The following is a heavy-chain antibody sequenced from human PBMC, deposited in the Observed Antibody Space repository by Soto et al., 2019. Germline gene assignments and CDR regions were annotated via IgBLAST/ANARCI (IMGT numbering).Heavy chain of an antibody. Sequence: QVLLQESGPGLMKPSQTLSLTCTVSGLTISSASYYWSWIRQHPGKGLEWDGNIYYNGSTYYSPYLKSRVTLWLDPSKNPFSLRLASVNASDTAVYYCARYRISGSWSKFDYWGQGTMVTVSS. J-gene: IGHJ4*02. CDR1: GLTISSASYY. V-gene: IGHV4-31*03. CDR2: IYYNGST. CDR3: ARYRISGSWSKFDY. D-gene: IGHD6-13*01.